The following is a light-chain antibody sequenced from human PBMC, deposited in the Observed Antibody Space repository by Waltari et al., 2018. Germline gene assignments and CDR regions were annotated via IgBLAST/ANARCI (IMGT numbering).Light chain of an antibody. V-gene: IGKV3-11*01. J-gene: IGKJ5*01. CDR3: QQRSNWPPT. Sequence: EIVLTQSPATLSVSPGERATLSCRASQSVGSYLAWYQQKHGQAPRLLIYAASNWATGVPTRISGSGSGTGFAHTFSSLEPEDFAVYCCQQRSNWPPTFGHGTPLEIK. CDR1: QSVGSY. CDR2: AAS.